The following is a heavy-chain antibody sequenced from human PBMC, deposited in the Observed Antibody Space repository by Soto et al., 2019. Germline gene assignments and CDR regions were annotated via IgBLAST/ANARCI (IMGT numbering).Heavy chain of an antibody. V-gene: IGHV3-23*01. J-gene: IGHJ6*02. CDR1: GFTFSSYA. CDR3: AKSEQWLVGAYYYYGMDV. Sequence: GGSLRLSCAASGFTFSSYAMSWVRQAPGKGLEWVSAISGSGCSTYYADSVKGRFTISRDNSKNTLYLQMNSLRAEDTAVYYCAKSEQWLVGAYYYYGMDVWGQGTTVTVSS. D-gene: IGHD6-19*01. CDR2: ISGSGCST.